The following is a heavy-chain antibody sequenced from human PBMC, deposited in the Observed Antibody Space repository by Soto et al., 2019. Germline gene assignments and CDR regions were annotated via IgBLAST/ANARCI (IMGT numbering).Heavy chain of an antibody. V-gene: IGHV3-15*07. CDR2: IKSKTDGGTT. D-gene: IGHD6-6*01. CDR3: TTTRMGQLVPGPMIYYYYYGMDV. Sequence: GGSLRLSCAASGFTFSNAWMNWVRQAPGKGLEWVGRIKSKTDGGTTDYAAPVKGRFTISRDDSKNTLYLQMNSLKTEDTAVYYCTTTRMGQLVPGPMIYYYYYGMDVWGQGTTVTVSS. J-gene: IGHJ6*02. CDR1: GFTFSNAW.